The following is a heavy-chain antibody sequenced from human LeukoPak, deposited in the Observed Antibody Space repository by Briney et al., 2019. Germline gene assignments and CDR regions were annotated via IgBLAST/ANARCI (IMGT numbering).Heavy chain of an antibody. V-gene: IGHV3-23*01. CDR3: AKNRGAGSHYYYHMNV. D-gene: IGHD1-26*01. CDR1: GFTFSTYA. Sequence: GGSLRLSCAASGFTFSTYAMSWVRQAAGRGLEWVSLISGSGGGTYYADSVKGRFTISRDNYKHTLYLQLNSLRVEDTAVYYCAKNRGAGSHYYYHMNVWGKGTTVTVSS. CDR2: ISGSGGGT. J-gene: IGHJ6*03.